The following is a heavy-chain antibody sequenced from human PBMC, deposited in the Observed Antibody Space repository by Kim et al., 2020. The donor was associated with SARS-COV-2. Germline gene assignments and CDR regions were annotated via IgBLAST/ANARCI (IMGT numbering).Heavy chain of an antibody. CDR1: GFTFSSYA. D-gene: IGHD3-22*01. J-gene: IGHJ3*02. CDR3: ARASSGYYFGAFDI. Sequence: GGSLRLSCAASGFTFSSYAMHWVRQAPGKGLEWVAVISYDGSNKYYADSVKGRFTISRDNSKNTLYLQMNSLRAEDTAVYYCARASSGYYFGAFDIWSQGTMVTVSS. CDR2: ISYDGSNK. V-gene: IGHV3-30*04.